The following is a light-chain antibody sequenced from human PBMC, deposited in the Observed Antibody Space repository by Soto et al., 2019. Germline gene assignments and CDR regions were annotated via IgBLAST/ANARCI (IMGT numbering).Light chain of an antibody. CDR2: LAS. Sequence: LLTQSTATRSSLPDDRATLSCRASEAVNPRWAWHQHNPGQAPRLLIYLASNRAAGVPARFSGSGSGTDFILTISDLEPEDFAVYYCHQRQSWPRTFGQGTKVDIK. V-gene: IGKV3-11*01. J-gene: IGKJ1*01. CDR3: HQRQSWPRT. CDR1: EAVNPR.